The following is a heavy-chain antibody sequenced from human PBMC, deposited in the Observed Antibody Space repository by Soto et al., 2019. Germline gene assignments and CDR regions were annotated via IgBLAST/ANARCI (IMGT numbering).Heavy chain of an antibody. V-gene: IGHV4-34*01. CDR3: ARGSYDILTGSLHDYYYYYGMDV. Sequence: PSETLSLTCAVYGGSFSGYYWSWIRQPPGKGLEWIGEINHSGSTNYNPSLKSRVTISVDTSKNQFSLKLSSVTAADTAVYYCARGSYDILTGSLHDYYYYYGMDVWGQGTTVTVSS. D-gene: IGHD3-9*01. CDR1: GGSFSGYY. J-gene: IGHJ6*02. CDR2: INHSGST.